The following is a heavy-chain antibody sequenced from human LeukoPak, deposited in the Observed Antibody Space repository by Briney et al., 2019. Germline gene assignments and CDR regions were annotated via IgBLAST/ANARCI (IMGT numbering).Heavy chain of an antibody. Sequence: SETLSLTCAVSGGHITTTNWWSWVRQPPGKGLEWIGEVHLNGATNYNPSLESRFSMSIDKSNNHLSLEVTSVTAADTAMYYCTRESGGFSPFGFWGQGTLVTVSS. CDR1: GGHITTTNW. CDR3: TRESGGFSPFGF. J-gene: IGHJ4*02. D-gene: IGHD1-26*01. CDR2: VHLNGAT. V-gene: IGHV4-4*02.